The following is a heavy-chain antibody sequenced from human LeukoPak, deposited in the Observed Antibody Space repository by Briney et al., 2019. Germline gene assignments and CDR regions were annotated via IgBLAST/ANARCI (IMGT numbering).Heavy chain of an antibody. Sequence: PSETLSLTCAVYGGSFSGYYWSWIRQPPGKGLEWIGEINHSGSTNYNPSLKSRVTISVDTSKNQFSLELSSVTAADTAVYYCARGLRGVRGIRYYYYMDVWGKGTTVTVSS. CDR1: GGSFSGYY. CDR3: ARGLRGVRGIRYYYYMDV. V-gene: IGHV4-34*01. D-gene: IGHD3-10*01. CDR2: INHSGST. J-gene: IGHJ6*03.